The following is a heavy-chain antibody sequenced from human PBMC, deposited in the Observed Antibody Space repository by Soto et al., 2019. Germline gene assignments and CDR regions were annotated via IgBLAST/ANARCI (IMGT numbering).Heavy chain of an antibody. Sequence: XGSLRLSCAAAGFTVSSNYMSWVRQAPGKGLEWVASIRPGGDSTYYADSVKGRFAVSRDNSNVTLYLQMDSLRVEDTAIYYCTTHEEGAPWAGGFDYWGQGTLVTVSS. V-gene: IGHV3-23*01. CDR2: IRPGGDST. J-gene: IGHJ4*02. CDR3: TTHEEGAPWAGGFDY. CDR1: GFTVSSNY. D-gene: IGHD1-26*01.